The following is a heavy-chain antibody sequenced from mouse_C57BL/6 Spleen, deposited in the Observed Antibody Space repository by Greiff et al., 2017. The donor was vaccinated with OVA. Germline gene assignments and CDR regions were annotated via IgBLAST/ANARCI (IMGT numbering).Heavy chain of an antibody. CDR1: GFSLSTSGMG. V-gene: IGHV8-12*01. J-gene: IGHJ4*01. CDR3: ARRGGSYAMDY. CDR2: IYWDDDK. Sequence: QVTLKVSGPGILQSSQTLSLTCSFSGFSLSTSGMGVSWIRQPSGKGLEWLVHIYWDDDKRYNPSLKSRLTISNDTSRNHVFLQITRVDTSSTATYYCARRGGSYAMDYWGQGTSVTVSS.